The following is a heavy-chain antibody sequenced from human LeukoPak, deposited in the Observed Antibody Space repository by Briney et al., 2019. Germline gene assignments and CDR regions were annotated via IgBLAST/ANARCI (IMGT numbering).Heavy chain of an antibody. D-gene: IGHD6-13*01. V-gene: IGHV1-3*01. J-gene: IGHJ4*02. CDR2: INAGNGNT. CDR3: ARDPIGSRWPYYFDY. Sequence: AASVKVSCKASGYTFTTYAMHWVRQAPGQRLEWMGWINAGNGNTKYSQKFQARVTITRDTSVSTAYMELSSLRSEDTAVYYCARDPIGSRWPYYFDYWGQGTLVTVSS. CDR1: GYTFTTYA.